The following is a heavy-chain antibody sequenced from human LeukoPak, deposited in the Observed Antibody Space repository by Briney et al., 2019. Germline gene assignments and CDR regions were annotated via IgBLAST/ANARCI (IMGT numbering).Heavy chain of an antibody. J-gene: IGHJ4*02. V-gene: IGHV1-46*01. Sequence: GASVKVSCKASGYTFTSYYMHWVRQAPGQGLEWMGIINPSGGSTNYAQKFQGRVTMTRDTSTSTVYMELSSLRSEDTAVYYCARNTNYFGSGNSFDYWGQGTLVTVSS. CDR3: ARNTNYFGSGNSFDY. CDR1: GYTFTSYY. CDR2: INPSGGST. D-gene: IGHD3-10*01.